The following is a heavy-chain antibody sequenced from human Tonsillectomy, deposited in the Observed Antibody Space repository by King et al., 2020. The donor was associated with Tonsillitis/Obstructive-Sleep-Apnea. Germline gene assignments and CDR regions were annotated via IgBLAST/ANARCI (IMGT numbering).Heavy chain of an antibody. CDR2: IYPGDSDT. D-gene: IGHD1-1*01. Sequence: QLVQSGAEVKKPGESLKISCKGSGYSFTSYWIGWVRQMPGKGLEWTGIIYPGDSDTRYSPSFQGQVTISADKSISTAYLQWSSLKASDTAMYYCARQTSSSNWNDVWFDPWGQGTLVTVSS. V-gene: IGHV5-51*01. CDR1: GYSFTSYW. CDR3: ARQTSSSNWNDVWFDP. J-gene: IGHJ5*02.